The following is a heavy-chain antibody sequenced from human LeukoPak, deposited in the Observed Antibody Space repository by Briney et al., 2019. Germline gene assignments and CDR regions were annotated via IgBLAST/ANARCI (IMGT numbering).Heavy chain of an antibody. Sequence: PGGSRRLSCAASGFTFSTYAMSWVRQAPGKGLEWVSAISGGGTGTYYADSVKSRFTISRDNSKNTLYLQMKRLRAEDTAVYHCAKDSIAAAGNVNYFDYWGQGTLVTVSS. CDR1: GFTFSTYA. CDR2: ISGGGTGT. V-gene: IGHV3-23*01. J-gene: IGHJ4*02. D-gene: IGHD6-13*01. CDR3: AKDSIAAAGNVNYFDY.